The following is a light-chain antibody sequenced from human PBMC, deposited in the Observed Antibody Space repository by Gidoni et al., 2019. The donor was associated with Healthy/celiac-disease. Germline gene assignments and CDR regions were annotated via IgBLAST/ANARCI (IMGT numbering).Light chain of an antibody. V-gene: IGLV3-19*01. CDR2: GNH. CDR3: NSRDSSGNHPYVV. CDR1: SLRSYY. J-gene: IGLJ2*01. Sequence: SSELTQDPAVAVALGQTVRITCQGDSLRSYYASWYQQKPGQAPVLVIYGNHNRPAGIPDRFSGSSSGNTASVTITGAQAEDEADYYCNSRDSSGNHPYVVFGGGTKLTVL.